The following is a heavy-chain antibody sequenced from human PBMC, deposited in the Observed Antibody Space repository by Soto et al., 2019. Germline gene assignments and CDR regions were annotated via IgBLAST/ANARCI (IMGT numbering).Heavy chain of an antibody. Sequence: QVQLVESGGGVVQPERSLRLSCAASGFTFSEYGMHWVRQAPGKGLECEAAISADGSDTYYGDSVKGRFTISGDTSRNTLFVNMTSLRTEDTGVYYFAHGMAVARHWCGSWGQGTLVTVSS. CDR1: GFTFSEYG. CDR2: ISADGSDT. D-gene: IGHD6-19*01. V-gene: IGHV3-30*03. CDR3: AHGMAVARHWCGS. J-gene: IGHJ5*02.